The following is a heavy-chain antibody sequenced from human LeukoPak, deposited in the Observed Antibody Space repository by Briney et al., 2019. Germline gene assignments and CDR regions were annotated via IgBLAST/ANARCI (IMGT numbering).Heavy chain of an antibody. CDR1: GYTFTSYY. J-gene: IGHJ5*02. V-gene: IGHV1-46*01. Sequence: ASVKVSCKASGYTFTSYYMHWVRQAPGQGLEWMGIINPSGGSTSYAQKFQGRVTMTRDTSTSTVYMELSSLRSEDTVVYYCARNGRFGVVIKWFDPWGQGTLVTVSS. CDR3: ARNGRFGVVIKWFDP. D-gene: IGHD3-3*01. CDR2: INPSGGST.